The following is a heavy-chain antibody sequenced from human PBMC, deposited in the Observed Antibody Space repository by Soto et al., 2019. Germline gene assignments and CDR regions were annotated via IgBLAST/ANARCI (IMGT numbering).Heavy chain of an antibody. CDR3: ARPRYYYDSGSYSDALPADY. V-gene: IGHV3-30-3*01. J-gene: IGHJ4*02. Sequence: QVQLVDSGGGVVQPGRSLRLSCAASGFTFSSYAMHWVRQAPGKGLEWVAFISHDGDNTYYADSVKGRFSISRDNSNNTLYLQMNSLRTEDTAVFYCARPRYYYDSGSYSDALPADYWGLGTLVTVSS. CDR2: ISHDGDNT. D-gene: IGHD3-22*01. CDR1: GFTFSSYA.